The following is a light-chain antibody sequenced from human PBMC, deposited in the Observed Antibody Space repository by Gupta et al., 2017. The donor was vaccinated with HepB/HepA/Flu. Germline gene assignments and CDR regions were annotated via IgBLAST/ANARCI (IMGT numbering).Light chain of an antibody. Sequence: HSPLPHPASVSVSPVHSITISCTGTSSDIGAYNSVSWYQQYPGKAPKLLIYDVSNRPSGVSNRFSASKSGNTASLTISGLQPEDEADYYCSSFTSTTTLVRFGGGTKLTVL. J-gene: IGLJ2*01. CDR1: SSDIGAYNS. V-gene: IGLV2-14*03. CDR3: SSFTSTTTLVR. CDR2: DVS.